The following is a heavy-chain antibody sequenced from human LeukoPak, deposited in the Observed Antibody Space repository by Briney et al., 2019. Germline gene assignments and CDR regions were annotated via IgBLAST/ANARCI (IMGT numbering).Heavy chain of an antibody. V-gene: IGHV3-20*04. CDR3: ARAHNYDGRDYYYAFSDY. CDR2: VNWSGSST. D-gene: IGHD3-22*01. CDR1: GFNFDDYG. Sequence: GRSLRLPCAASGFNFDDYGMTWVSQASGRGLEWVSGVNWSGSSTNYADSVKGRFTISRDSATNSLYLQMNSLRAEDTALYYCARAHNYDGRDYYYAFSDYWGQGTLVTVSS. J-gene: IGHJ4*02.